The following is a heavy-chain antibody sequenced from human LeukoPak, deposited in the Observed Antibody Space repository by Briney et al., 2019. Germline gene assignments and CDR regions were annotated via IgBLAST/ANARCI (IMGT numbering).Heavy chain of an antibody. V-gene: IGHV1-69*13. Sequence: SVKVSCKASGGSFSNYALSWVRQAPGQGLEWMGGIIPIFGTPKYAQKFQARLTITADESRTTAYMEMSGLTYDDTAMYYCARREDVVVEVTGGSWTLDIWGLGTMVTVSA. CDR2: IIPIFGTP. CDR3: ARREDVVVEVTGGSWTLDI. CDR1: GGSFSNYA. D-gene: IGHD2-21*02. J-gene: IGHJ3*02.